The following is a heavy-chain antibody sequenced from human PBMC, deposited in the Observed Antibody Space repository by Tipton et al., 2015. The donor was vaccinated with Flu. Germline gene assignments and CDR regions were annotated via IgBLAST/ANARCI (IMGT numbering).Heavy chain of an antibody. CDR3: ARESVQGVVSHYTDMDV. V-gene: IGHV1-18*04. CDR2: ISPYTGNT. D-gene: IGHD3-10*01. Sequence: QVQLVQSGGELKKPGASVKVSCKASGYTFNTYGVTWVRQAPGQGLEWMGWISPYTGNTNYAQKVRGRLTMTTDTSTSTAYMVLTSLRSDDTAVYYCARESVQGVVSHYTDMDVWGQGTTVTVSS. CDR1: GYTFNTYG. J-gene: IGHJ6*02.